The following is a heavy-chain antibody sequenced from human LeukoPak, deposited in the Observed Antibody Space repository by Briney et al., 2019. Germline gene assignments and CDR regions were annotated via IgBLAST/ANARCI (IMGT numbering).Heavy chain of an antibody. CDR3: AREDVVLVDAVRYYYYGMDV. CDR2: INPSGGST. CDR1: GYNFISYF. Sequence: ASVKVSCEASGYNFISYFMHWVRQAPGQGLEWMGIINPSGGSTSYAQKFQDRVTMTRDTSTSTVYMELSSLKSEDTAVYYCAREDVVLVDAVRYYYYGMDVWGQGTTVTVSS. J-gene: IGHJ6*02. V-gene: IGHV1-46*01. D-gene: IGHD2-8*01.